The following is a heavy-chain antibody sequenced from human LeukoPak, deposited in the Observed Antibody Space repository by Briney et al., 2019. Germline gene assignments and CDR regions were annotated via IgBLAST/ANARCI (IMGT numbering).Heavy chain of an antibody. Sequence: PSETLSLTCAVYGGSFSGFYFSWIRQPPGKWLEWIGEINYRGTTNYSPSLKSRVTISVDTSKKQFSLELSSVTAADTAVYYCARFTGGADFDYWGQGTLVTVSS. V-gene: IGHV4-34*01. CDR2: INYRGTT. CDR3: ARFTGGADFDY. D-gene: IGHD3-16*01. J-gene: IGHJ4*02. CDR1: GGSFSGFY.